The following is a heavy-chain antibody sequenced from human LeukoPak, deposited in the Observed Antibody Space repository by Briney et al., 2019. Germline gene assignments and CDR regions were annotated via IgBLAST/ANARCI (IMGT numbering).Heavy chain of an antibody. V-gene: IGHV4-39*07. J-gene: IGHJ4*02. CDR1: GGSISSSTYY. D-gene: IGHD2-2*03. Sequence: SETLSLTCTVSGGSISSSTYYWGWLRQPPGKGLEWIGNIYYSGSTYYNPPLESRVTISVHTSKNQFSLKLSSVTAADTAVYYCARDGYLAADYWGQGTLVTVSS. CDR3: ARDGYLAADY. CDR2: IYYSGST.